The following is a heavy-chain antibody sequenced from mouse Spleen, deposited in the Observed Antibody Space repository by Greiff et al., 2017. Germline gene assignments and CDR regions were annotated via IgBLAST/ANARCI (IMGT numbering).Heavy chain of an antibody. CDR1: GFSFNTYA. CDR3: VRASYSYYSYDGEWFAY. V-gene: IGHV10-1*01. CDR2: IRSKSNNYAT. D-gene: IGHD2-12*01. Sequence: EVQLVESGGGLVQPKGSLKLSCAASGFSFNTYAMNWVRQAPGKGLEWVARIRSKSNNYATYYADSVKDRFTISRDDSESMLYLQMNNLKTEDTAMYYCVRASYSYYSYDGEWFAYWGQGTLVTVSA. J-gene: IGHJ3*01.